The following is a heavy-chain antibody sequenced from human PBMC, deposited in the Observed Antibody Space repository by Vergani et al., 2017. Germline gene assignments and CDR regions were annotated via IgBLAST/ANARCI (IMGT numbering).Heavy chain of an antibody. CDR1: GGSISSYY. CDR2: IYYSGST. CDR3: ARGLRIVGATRGFQH. J-gene: IGHJ1*01. Sequence: QVQLQESGPGLVKPSETLSLTCTVSGGSISSYYWSWIRQPPGKGLEWIGYIYYSGSTNYNPPLKSRVTISVDTSKNQFSLKLSSVTAADTAVYYCARGLRIVGATRGFQHWGQGTLVTVSS. V-gene: IGHV4-59*01. D-gene: IGHD1-26*01.